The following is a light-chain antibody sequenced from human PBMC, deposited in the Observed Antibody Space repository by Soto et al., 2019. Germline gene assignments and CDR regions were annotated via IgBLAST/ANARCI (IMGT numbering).Light chain of an antibody. CDR1: QSVTKS. CDR2: GES. J-gene: IGKJ1*01. CDR3: QQYGGSPRT. V-gene: IGKV3-20*01. Sequence: EIVLTQSPGTLSLSPGERATLSCRASQSVTKSLAWYQQKPGQAPRLLIYGESSRATGIPDRFSGSGSGTDFTLTISRLEPEDFAVYYCQQYGGSPRTFGQGTKVE.